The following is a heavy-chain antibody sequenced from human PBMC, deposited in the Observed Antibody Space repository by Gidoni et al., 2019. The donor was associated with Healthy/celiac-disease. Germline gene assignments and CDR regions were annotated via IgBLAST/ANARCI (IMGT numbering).Heavy chain of an antibody. D-gene: IGHD6-19*01. J-gene: IGHJ5*02. CDR1: GYTFTSYD. V-gene: IGHV1-8*01. CDR2: MNPNSGNT. Sequence: QVQLVQSGAEVKKPGASVKVSCKASGYTFTSYDINWVRQATGQGLEWMGWMNPNSGNTGYAQKFQGRVTMPRNTSISTAYMELSSLRSEDTAVYYCARGYSSGWYGPNWFDPWGQGTLVTVSS. CDR3: ARGYSSGWYGPNWFDP.